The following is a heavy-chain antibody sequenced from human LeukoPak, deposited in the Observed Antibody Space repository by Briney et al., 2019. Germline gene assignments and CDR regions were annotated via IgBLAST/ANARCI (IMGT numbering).Heavy chain of an antibody. J-gene: IGHJ6*02. D-gene: IGHD5-12*01. Sequence: GGSLRLSCAASRFTFSRYGMHWVRQAPGKGLEWVAFIRDDGSNKYYADSVKGRFTISRDNSKNTLYLQMNSLRVEDPAVYYCANDHARSGYVLGNYYYYGMDVWGQGTTVTVSS. CDR3: ANDHARSGYVLGNYYYYGMDV. CDR2: IRDDGSNK. CDR1: RFTFSRYG. V-gene: IGHV3-30*02.